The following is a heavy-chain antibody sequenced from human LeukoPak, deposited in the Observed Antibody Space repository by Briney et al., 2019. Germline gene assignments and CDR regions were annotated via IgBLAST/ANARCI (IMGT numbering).Heavy chain of an antibody. CDR1: GYTFTGYY. CDR2: INPNSGGT. V-gene: IGHV1-2*02. J-gene: IGHJ1*01. CDR3: AREQQLVLEYFQH. Sequence: ASVKVSCKASGYTFTGYYMHWVQQAPGQGLEWMGWINPNSGGTNYAQKFQGRVTMTRDTSISTAYMELSRPRSDDTAVYYCAREQQLVLEYFQHWGQGTLVTVSS. D-gene: IGHD6-13*01.